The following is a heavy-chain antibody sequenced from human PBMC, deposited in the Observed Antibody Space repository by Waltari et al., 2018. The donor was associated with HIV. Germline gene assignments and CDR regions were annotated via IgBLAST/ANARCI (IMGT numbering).Heavy chain of an antibody. CDR2: ISSSSNTI. CDR1: GFTFSSYS. D-gene: IGHD7-27*01. J-gene: IGHJ2*01. CDR3: ARDVFNWGRYFDL. V-gene: IGHV3-48*02. Sequence: ELQLVESGGGLVQPGGSLKISCVASGFTFSSYSMNWVRQAPGKGLEWVSYISSSSNTIYYADSVKGRFTISRDNAKNSLYMQMSSLRDEDRAVYYCARDVFNWGRYFDLWGRGTLVTVSS.